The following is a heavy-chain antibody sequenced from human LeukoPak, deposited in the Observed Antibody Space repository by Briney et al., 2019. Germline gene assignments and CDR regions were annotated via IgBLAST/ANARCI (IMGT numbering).Heavy chain of an antibody. CDR3: ARDGLGSSWYGDFDH. V-gene: IGHV3-30-3*01. CDR1: GFTFSSYA. Sequence: PGRSLRLSCAASGFTFSSYAMHWVRQAPGKGLEWVAVISYDGSNKYYADSVKGRFTISRDNSKNTLYLQMNSLRAEDTAVYYCARDGLGSSWYGDFDHWGQGTLVTVSS. CDR2: ISYDGSNK. J-gene: IGHJ4*02. D-gene: IGHD6-13*01.